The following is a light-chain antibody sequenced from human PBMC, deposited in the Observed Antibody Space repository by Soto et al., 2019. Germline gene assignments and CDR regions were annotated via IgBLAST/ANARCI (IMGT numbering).Light chain of an antibody. CDR1: SSDIGGYDF. CDR2: GVT. V-gene: IGLV2-14*03. J-gene: IGLJ3*02. CDR3: SSYAASNNFYFV. Sequence: QSVLTQPASVSGSPGQSITISCTGTSSDIGGYDFVSWYQQHPGKAPQLMIYGVTNRPSGVSNRFSGAKSGNTASLTISGLQAEDEADYYCSSYAASNNFYFVFGGGTKRTVL.